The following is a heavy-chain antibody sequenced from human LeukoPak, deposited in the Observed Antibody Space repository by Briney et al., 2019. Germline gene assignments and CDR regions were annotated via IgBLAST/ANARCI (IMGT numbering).Heavy chain of an antibody. CDR3: ARHHEYIWGRSVDYYAMDV. J-gene: IGHJ6*02. Sequence: SETLSLTSADSGGSIYSYYWSWIRQPPGKRLEWIGYLYYTGSTNYNPSLKSRVTISFDTSKYLFSLNMSSVTAADTAVYYCARHHEYIWGRSVDYYAMDVWGQGTTVTVSS. V-gene: IGHV4-59*08. CDR1: GGSIYSYY. CDR2: LYYTGST. D-gene: IGHD3-16*01.